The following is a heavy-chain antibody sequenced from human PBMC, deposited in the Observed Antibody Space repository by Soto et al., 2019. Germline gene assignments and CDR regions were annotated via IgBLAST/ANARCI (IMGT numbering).Heavy chain of an antibody. CDR2: IYYSGST. Sequence: SETLSLTCTVSGGSISSYYWSWIRQPPEKGLEWIGYIYYSGSTNYNPSLKSRVTISVDTSKNQFSLKLSSVTAADTAVYYCARAVVPAADYYYYMDVWGKGTTVTVSS. D-gene: IGHD2-2*01. CDR1: GGSISSYY. CDR3: ARAVVPAADYYYYMDV. J-gene: IGHJ6*03. V-gene: IGHV4-59*01.